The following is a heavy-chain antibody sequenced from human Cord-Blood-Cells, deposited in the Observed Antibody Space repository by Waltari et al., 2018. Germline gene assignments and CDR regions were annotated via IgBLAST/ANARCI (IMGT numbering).Heavy chain of an antibody. CDR2: TYYRSKWYN. V-gene: IGHV6-1*01. D-gene: IGHD6-13*01. CDR3: ARVTSSSWYNWFDP. J-gene: IGHJ5*02. Sequence: QVQLQQSGPGLVKPSQTLSLTCAISGDSVSSHSPAWNWLRQPPSRGLEWLGRTYYRSKWYNDYAVSVKSRITINPDTSKNQFSLQLNSVTPEDTAVYYCARVTSSSWYNWFDPWGQGTLVTVSS. CDR1: GDSVSSHSPA.